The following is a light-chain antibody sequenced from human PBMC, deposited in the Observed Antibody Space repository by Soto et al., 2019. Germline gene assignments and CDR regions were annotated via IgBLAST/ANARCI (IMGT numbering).Light chain of an antibody. V-gene: IGKV2D-29*02. CDR2: EVS. CDR3: MQSTQLPPT. CDR1: QSLLHITGETF. J-gene: IGKJ5*01. Sequence: DVVMTQPQLSLSVAPGQPASISCKSSQSLLHITGETFLFWYLQKPGQSPQLLIYEVSTRVSGVPDRFSGSGSGTDFTLEISRVETDDVGIYYCMQSTQLPPTFGQGTRLEIK.